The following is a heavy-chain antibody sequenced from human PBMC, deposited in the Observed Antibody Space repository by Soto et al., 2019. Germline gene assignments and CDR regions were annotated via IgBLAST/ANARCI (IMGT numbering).Heavy chain of an antibody. J-gene: IGHJ6*02. V-gene: IGHV3-11*01. D-gene: IGHD6-13*01. CDR2: MSSSGVTV. Sequence: PGGSLRLSCAVSGFTFSDYYMSWIRQAPGQGLEWVSYMSSSGVTVFYADSVKGRFTISRDNAKNSLYLQMYSLRAEDSAVYYCARNTISAAGADYYGLDVWGQGTTVTVSS. CDR3: ARNTISAAGADYYGLDV. CDR1: GFTFSDYY.